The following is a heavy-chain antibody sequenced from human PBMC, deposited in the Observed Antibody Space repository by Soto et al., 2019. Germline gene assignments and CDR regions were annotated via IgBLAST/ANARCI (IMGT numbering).Heavy chain of an antibody. D-gene: IGHD6-13*01. Sequence: QVQLVESGGGLVKPGGSLRLSCAASGFTFSDYYMSWIRQAPGKGLEWVSYIDSSSSYTNYADSVKGRFTISRDKAKNPLYLQMNSLRAEDTAVYYCARIIAAAGGRRYFDLWGRGTLVTVSS. V-gene: IGHV3-11*05. CDR1: GFTFSDYY. CDR3: ARIIAAAGGRRYFDL. CDR2: IDSSSSYT. J-gene: IGHJ2*01.